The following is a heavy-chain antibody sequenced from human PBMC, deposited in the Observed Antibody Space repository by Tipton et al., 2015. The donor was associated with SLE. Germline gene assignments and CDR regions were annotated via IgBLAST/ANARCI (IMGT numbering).Heavy chain of an antibody. CDR2: IYYSGST. D-gene: IGHD3-3*01. V-gene: IGHV4-39*07. CDR3: ARGGSVFGVVLNWFDP. Sequence: LRLSCTVSGGSISSSSYYWGWIRQPPGKGLEWIGSIYYSGSTYYNPSLKSRVTISVDTSKNQFSLKLSSVTAADTAVYYCARGGSVFGVVLNWFDPWGQGTLVTVSS. J-gene: IGHJ5*02. CDR1: GGSISSSSYY.